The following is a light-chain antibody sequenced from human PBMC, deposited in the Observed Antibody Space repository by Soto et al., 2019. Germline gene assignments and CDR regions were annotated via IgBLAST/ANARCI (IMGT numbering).Light chain of an antibody. J-gene: IGKJ1*01. CDR1: QSVSSS. V-gene: IGKV3-20*01. CDR3: QHYGSSRT. CDR2: GAS. Sequence: EIVMSQSPATLSVSPGERATLSCRASQSVSSSLAWYQQKPGQAPRLLIYGASSRATGIPDRFSGSGSGPDSTLTISRLEPEDFAVYFCQHYGSSRTFGQGTKVDIK.